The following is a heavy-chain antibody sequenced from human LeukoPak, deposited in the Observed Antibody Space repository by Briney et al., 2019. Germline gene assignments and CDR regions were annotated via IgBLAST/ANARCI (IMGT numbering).Heavy chain of an antibody. Sequence: ASVKVSCKASGYTFTCYYMHWVRQAPGQGLEWMGWINPNSGGTNYAQKFQGRVTMTRDTPISTAYMELSRLRSDDTAVYYCARDRGLARYCSSSCFDYWGQGTLVTVSS. V-gene: IGHV1-2*02. CDR2: INPNSGGT. J-gene: IGHJ4*02. CDR1: GYTFTCYY. D-gene: IGHD2-2*01. CDR3: ARDRGLARYCSSSCFDY.